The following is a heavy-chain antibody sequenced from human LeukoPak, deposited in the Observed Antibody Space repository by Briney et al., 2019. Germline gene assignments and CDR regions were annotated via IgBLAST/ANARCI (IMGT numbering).Heavy chain of an antibody. D-gene: IGHD1-1*01. V-gene: IGHV1-2*02. CDR2: INPNSGGT. Sequence: ASVKVSCKASGYTFTGYYMHWVRQAPGQGLEWMGWINPNSGGTNYAQKFQGRVTMTRDTSISTAYMELSRLRSDDTAVYYCARVKTTGRLLYFDYWGQGTLVTVSS. CDR3: ARVKTTGRLLYFDY. J-gene: IGHJ4*02. CDR1: GYTFTGYY.